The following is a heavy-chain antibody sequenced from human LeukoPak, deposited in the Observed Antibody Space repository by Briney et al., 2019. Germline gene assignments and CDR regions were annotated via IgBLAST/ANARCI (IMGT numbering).Heavy chain of an antibody. Sequence: GASVKVSCKASGYTFTAYYMYWVRQAPGQGLEWMGWINPNSGGTNYAQKFQGRVTMTRDTSISTAYMELSRPRSDDTAVYYCARATDTAMVTGWFDPWGQGTLVTVSS. V-gene: IGHV1-2*02. J-gene: IGHJ5*02. CDR3: ARATDTAMVTGWFDP. CDR2: INPNSGGT. CDR1: GYTFTAYY. D-gene: IGHD5-18*01.